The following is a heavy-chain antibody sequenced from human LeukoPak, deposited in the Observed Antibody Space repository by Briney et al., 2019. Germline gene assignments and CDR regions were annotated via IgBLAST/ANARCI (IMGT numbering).Heavy chain of an antibody. CDR1: GFTFSSYS. CDR2: ISSSSSYI. D-gene: IGHD5-24*01. CDR3: ARDLEMATIPFDY. V-gene: IGHV3-21*01. J-gene: IGHJ4*02. Sequence: GGSLRLSCAASGFTFSSYSMNWVRQAPGKGLEWVSSISSSSSYIYYADSVKGRFTISRDNAKNSLYLQMNGLRAEDTAVYYCARDLEMATIPFDYWGQGTLVTVSS.